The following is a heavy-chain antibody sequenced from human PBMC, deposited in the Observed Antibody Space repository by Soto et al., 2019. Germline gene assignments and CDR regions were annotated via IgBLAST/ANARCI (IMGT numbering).Heavy chain of an antibody. J-gene: IGHJ4*02. CDR2: ISSSSSYI. CDR1: GFTFRSYS. Sequence: GGPLRLSCAASGFTFRSYSMNRVLQAPGKGLEWVSSISSSSSYIYYADSVKGRFTISRDNAKNSLYLQMNSLRAEDTAVYYCARAPYYYDSSAYLGYWGQGTLVTVSS. CDR3: ARAPYYYDSSAYLGY. D-gene: IGHD3-22*01. V-gene: IGHV3-21*01.